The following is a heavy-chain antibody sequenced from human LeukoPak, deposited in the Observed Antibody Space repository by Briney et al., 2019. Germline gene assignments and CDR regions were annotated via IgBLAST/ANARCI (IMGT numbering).Heavy chain of an antibody. J-gene: IGHJ4*02. CDR1: GFTFSSYA. CDR3: ARVRVGATFYYFDY. Sequence: QPGRSLRLFCAASGFTFSSYAMHWVRQAPGKGLEWVAVISYDGSNKYYADSVKGRFTISRDNSKNTLYLQMNSLRAEDTAVYYCARVRVGATFYYFDYWGQGTLVTVSS. V-gene: IGHV3-30-3*01. CDR2: ISYDGSNK. D-gene: IGHD1-26*01.